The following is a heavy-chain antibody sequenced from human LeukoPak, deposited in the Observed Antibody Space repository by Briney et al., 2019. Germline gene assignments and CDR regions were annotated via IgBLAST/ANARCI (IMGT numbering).Heavy chain of an antibody. D-gene: IGHD6-19*01. V-gene: IGHV1-8*01. Sequence: EASVKVSCKASGYTFTSYDINWVRQATGQGLEWMGWMNPNSGNTGYAQKFQGRVTMTRNTSISTAYMELSSLRSEDTAVYYCARRYSSGWLLDYWGQGTLVTVSS. J-gene: IGHJ4*02. CDR3: ARRYSSGWLLDY. CDR2: MNPNSGNT. CDR1: GYTFTSYD.